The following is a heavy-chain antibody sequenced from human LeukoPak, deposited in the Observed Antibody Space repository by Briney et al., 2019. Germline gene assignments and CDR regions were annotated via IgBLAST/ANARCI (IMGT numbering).Heavy chain of an antibody. V-gene: IGHV4-59*01. D-gene: IGHD5-12*01. CDR2: IYYNGNT. Sequence: SETLSLTCTVSGGSIRSYYWSWIRQPPGKGLEWIGNIYYNGNTNYNPSLRSRVTISVDTSKNQFSLKVTSVTAADTAVYYCARGGSQGLRHWGQGTLVTVSS. CDR1: GGSIRSYY. J-gene: IGHJ4*02. CDR3: ARGGSQGLRH.